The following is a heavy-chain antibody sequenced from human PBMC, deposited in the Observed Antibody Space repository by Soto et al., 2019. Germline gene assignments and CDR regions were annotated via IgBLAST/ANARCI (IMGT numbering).Heavy chain of an antibody. V-gene: IGHV3-72*01. CDR1: GFTFSDHY. Sequence: EVQLVESGGGLVQPGGSLRLSCAASGFTFSDHYMDWVRQAPGKGLEWVGRTRNKANSYTTEYAASVKGRFTISRDDSKNSLYLQMNSLKTEDTAVYYCARVPTYYYDSSGYRSYYYYYGMDVWGQGTTVTVSS. CDR2: TRNKANSYTT. CDR3: ARVPTYYYDSSGYRSYYYYYGMDV. D-gene: IGHD3-22*01. J-gene: IGHJ6*02.